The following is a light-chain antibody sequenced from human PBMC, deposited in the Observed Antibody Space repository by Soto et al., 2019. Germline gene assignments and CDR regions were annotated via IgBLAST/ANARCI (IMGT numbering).Light chain of an antibody. V-gene: IGLV1-40*01. CDR3: QSYDSSLTVGV. CDR1: TSNIGAGYD. J-gene: IGLJ3*02. Sequence: QSALTQPPSVSGAPGQRVTISCTGTTSNIGAGYDVHWYQHLPGTPPKLLIYGNSDRPSGVPDRFSGSKSGTSASLAITGLQAEDEADYYCQSYDSSLTVGVFGGGTKLTVL. CDR2: GNS.